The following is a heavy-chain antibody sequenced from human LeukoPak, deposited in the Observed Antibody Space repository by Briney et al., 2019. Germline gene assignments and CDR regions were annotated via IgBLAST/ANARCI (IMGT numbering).Heavy chain of an antibody. D-gene: IGHD3-10*01. V-gene: IGHV4-59*01. CDR3: ASTKYYYGSGSKVNWFDP. J-gene: IGHJ5*02. Sequence: SETLSLTCTVSGGSISSYYWSWIRQPPGKGLEWIGYIYYRGSTNYNPSLKSRVTISVDTSKNQFSLKLSSVTAADTAVYYCASTKYYYGSGSKVNWFDPWGQGTLVTVSS. CDR2: IYYRGST. CDR1: GGSISSYY.